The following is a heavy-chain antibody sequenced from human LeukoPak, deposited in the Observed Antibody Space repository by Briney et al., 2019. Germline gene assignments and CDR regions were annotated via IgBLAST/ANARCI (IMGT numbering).Heavy chain of an antibody. J-gene: IGHJ3*02. CDR3: ASSYCSGGSCYGTFDI. Sequence: SETLSLTCTVSVGSISSSSYYWGWIRQPPGKGLEWFGSISDSGSTYYYPSLKSRVTISVDTSKNQFSLNLSSVTAADTAVYYCASSYCSGGSCYGTFDIWGQGTMVTVSS. CDR1: VGSISSSSYY. D-gene: IGHD2-15*01. CDR2: ISDSGST. V-gene: IGHV4-39*01.